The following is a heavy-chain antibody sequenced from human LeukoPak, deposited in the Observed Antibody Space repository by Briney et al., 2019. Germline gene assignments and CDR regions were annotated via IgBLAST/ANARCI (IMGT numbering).Heavy chain of an antibody. D-gene: IGHD3-10*01. J-gene: IGHJ4*02. V-gene: IGHV4-39*01. CDR3: ATTYDILSGSAMGDY. Sequence: SETLSLTCTVSGGSISSGTYYWGWIRQSPGKMGLEWIGNIYYSGSTYYNPSLKSRVTISVDTAKNQSSLRLISVTAADTAVYYCATTYDILSGSAMGDYWGQGTLVTVSS. CDR2: IYYSGST. CDR1: GGSISSGTYY.